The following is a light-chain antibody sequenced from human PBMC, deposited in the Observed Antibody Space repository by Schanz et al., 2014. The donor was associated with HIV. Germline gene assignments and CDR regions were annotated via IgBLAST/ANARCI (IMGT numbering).Light chain of an antibody. CDR2: TTK. V-gene: IGLV1-44*01. CDR3: GTWDDSLNRWV. J-gene: IGLJ3*02. CDR1: TSNIGSNT. Sequence: QSVLTQPPSASGTPGQSVTVSCSGSTSNIGSNTVDRFQQLPGTAPKLLIYTTKVRPSGVPDRFSGSGSGTSATLAISGLQSEDEADYYCGTWDDSLNRWVLGGGTKLTVL.